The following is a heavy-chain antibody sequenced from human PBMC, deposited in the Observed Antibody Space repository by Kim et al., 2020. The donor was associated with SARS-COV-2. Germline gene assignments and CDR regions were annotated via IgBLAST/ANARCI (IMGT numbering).Heavy chain of an antibody. CDR1: GFTFSSYA. D-gene: IGHD3-3*01. V-gene: IGHV3-23*01. CDR3: AKTPSTGDFWSGYYSPYFDD. J-gene: IGHJ4*02. CDR2: ISGSGGST. Sequence: GGSLRLSCAASGFTFSSYAMSWVRQAPGKGLEWVSAISGSGGSTYYADSVKGRFTISRDNSKNTLYLQMNSLRAEDTAVYYCAKTPSTGDFWSGYYSPYFDDWGQGTLVTVSS.